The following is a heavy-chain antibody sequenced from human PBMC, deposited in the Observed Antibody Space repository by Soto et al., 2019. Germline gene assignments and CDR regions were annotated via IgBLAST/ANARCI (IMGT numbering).Heavy chain of an antibody. Sequence: QITLNESGPPVVRPTETLTLTCRFSGFSLTTSGVGVGWIRQSPGKAPDGLALIYWDDDKRYSASLKSRLTITKDTSKNQVVLTVSDLDPTDTATYYCAHRVLRTVFGLVTTTAIYFDFWGQGTPVAVSS. V-gene: IGHV2-5*02. CDR2: IYWDDDK. CDR3: AHRVLRTVFGLVTTTAIYFDF. J-gene: IGHJ4*02. D-gene: IGHD3-3*01. CDR1: GFSLTTSGVG.